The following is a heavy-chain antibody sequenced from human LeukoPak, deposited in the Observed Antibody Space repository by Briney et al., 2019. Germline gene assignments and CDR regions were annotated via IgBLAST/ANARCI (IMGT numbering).Heavy chain of an antibody. CDR2: ISAYKGDT. CDR3: ARVGYYDVLTGYCDY. J-gene: IGHJ4*02. V-gene: IGHV1-18*01. CDR1: GYSFPAYG. Sequence: ASVKVSCKASGYSFPAYGISWVRQAPGQGLEWMGWISAYKGDTDYAQNLQGRFTMTTDTSTSTAYMELRSLRSDDTAVYYCARVGYYDVLTGYCDYWGQGTLVTVSS. D-gene: IGHD3-9*01.